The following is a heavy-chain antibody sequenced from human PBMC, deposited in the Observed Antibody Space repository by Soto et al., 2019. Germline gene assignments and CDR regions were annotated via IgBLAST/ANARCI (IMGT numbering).Heavy chain of an antibody. D-gene: IGHD3-10*01. V-gene: IGHV3-53*01. CDR3: GTARGGGGY. CDR1: GFTVSNNY. CDR2: IYSGGYT. J-gene: IGHJ4*02. Sequence: ESGGGLIQPGGSLRLSCAVSGFTVSNNYMSWVRQAPGKGLEGVSVIYSGGYTAYGDSVKGRFTISRDNSKNTLYLQMNSRGADAPAVFFGGTARGGGGYWGQGTLVTVSS.